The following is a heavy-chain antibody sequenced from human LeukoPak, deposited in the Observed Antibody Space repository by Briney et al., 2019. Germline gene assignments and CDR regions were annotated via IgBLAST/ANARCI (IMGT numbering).Heavy chain of an antibody. CDR2: ISGSGGST. Sequence: GGSLRLSCAASGFTVSSSYMSWVRQAPGKGLEWVSAISGSGGSTYYADSVKGRFTISRDNSKNTLYLQMNSLRAEDTAVYYCAKGYGSGSYYNDYYFDYWGQGTLVTVSS. J-gene: IGHJ4*02. V-gene: IGHV3-23*01. D-gene: IGHD3-10*01. CDR1: GFTVSSSY. CDR3: AKGYGSGSYYNDYYFDY.